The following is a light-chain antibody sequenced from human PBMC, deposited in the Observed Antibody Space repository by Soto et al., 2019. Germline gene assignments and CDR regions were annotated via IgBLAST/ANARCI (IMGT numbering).Light chain of an antibody. Sequence: QSVLTQPRSVSGSPGQSVTISCTGTSSDVGAYDSVSWYQQHPGKAPKLMIYDVTKRPSGVPDRFSGSKPGSTASLTISGLRAEDEADYYCCSYAGSYTFYVFGTGTKVTVL. CDR1: SSDVGAYDS. CDR2: DVT. V-gene: IGLV2-11*01. J-gene: IGLJ1*01. CDR3: CSYAGSYTFYV.